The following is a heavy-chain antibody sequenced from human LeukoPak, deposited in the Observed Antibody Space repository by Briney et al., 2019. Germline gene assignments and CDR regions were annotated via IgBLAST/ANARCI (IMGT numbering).Heavy chain of an antibody. D-gene: IGHD3-10*01. CDR1: GFTFSSYA. V-gene: IGHV3-30-3*01. CDR3: ASSFGDGEDYFDY. J-gene: IGHJ4*02. CDR2: ISYDGSNK. Sequence: GGSLRLSCAASGFTFSSYAMHWVRQAPGKGLEWVEVISYDGSNKYYADSVKGRFTISRDNSKNTLYLQMNSLRAEDTAVYYCASSFGDGEDYFDYWGQGTLVTVSS.